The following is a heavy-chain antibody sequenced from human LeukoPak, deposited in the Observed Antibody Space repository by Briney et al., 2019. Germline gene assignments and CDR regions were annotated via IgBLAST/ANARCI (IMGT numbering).Heavy chain of an antibody. CDR3: ASVYYYDSSGYRNFDY. V-gene: IGHV3-48*01. CDR2: ISSSSSTI. CDR1: GFTFSSYS. D-gene: IGHD3-22*01. Sequence: GGSLRLSCAASGFTFSSYSMNWVRQAPGKGLEWVSYISSSSSTIYYADSVKGRFTISRDNSKNTLYLQMNSLRAEDTAVYYCASVYYYDSSGYRNFDYWGQGTLVTVSS. J-gene: IGHJ4*02.